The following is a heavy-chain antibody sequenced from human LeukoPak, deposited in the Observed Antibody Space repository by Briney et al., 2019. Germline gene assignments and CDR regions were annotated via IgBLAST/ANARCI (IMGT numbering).Heavy chain of an antibody. V-gene: IGHV3-74*01. D-gene: IGHD6-13*01. CDR2: INSDGSST. Sequence: PGGSLRLSCAASGFTFSSYWMHWVRQAPGKGLVWVSRINSDGSSTSYADSVKGRFTISRDNAKNTLYLQMNSLRAEDTAVYYCAREMESSSWYSLDPWGQGTLVTVSS. J-gene: IGHJ5*02. CDR1: GFTFSSYW. CDR3: AREMESSSWYSLDP.